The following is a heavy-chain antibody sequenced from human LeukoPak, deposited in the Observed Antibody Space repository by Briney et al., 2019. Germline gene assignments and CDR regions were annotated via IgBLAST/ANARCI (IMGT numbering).Heavy chain of an antibody. CDR2: ISDSSSYI. J-gene: IGHJ6*02. V-gene: IGHV3-21*01. Sequence: GGSLRLSCAASGFTFSSYRMNSVRQAPGKGLEWVSSISDSSSYISHADSVKGRFTISRDNAKNSVYLQMNSLRAEDTATYYCTKGENGMDVWGQGTTVTVSS. CDR3: TKGENGMDV. D-gene: IGHD1-26*01. CDR1: GFTFSSYR.